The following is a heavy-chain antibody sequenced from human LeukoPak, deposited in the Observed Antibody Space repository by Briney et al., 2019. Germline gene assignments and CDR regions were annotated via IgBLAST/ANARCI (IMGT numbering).Heavy chain of an antibody. Sequence: SEALSLTCTVSGGSLSSYYWSWIRQPPGKGLEWIGYIYYSGSTNYNPSLKSRVTISVDTSKNQFSLKLSSVTAADTAVYYCARHDNYKLPRGYYYRMDVWGQGTTVTVSS. D-gene: IGHD1-1*01. V-gene: IGHV4-59*08. J-gene: IGHJ6*02. CDR3: ARHDNYKLPRGYYYRMDV. CDR2: IYYSGST. CDR1: GGSLSSYY.